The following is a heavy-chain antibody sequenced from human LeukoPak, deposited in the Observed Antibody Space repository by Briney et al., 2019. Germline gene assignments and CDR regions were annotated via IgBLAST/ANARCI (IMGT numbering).Heavy chain of an antibody. V-gene: IGHV4-39*01. D-gene: IGHD3-10*01. CDR2: IYYSGST. Sequence: SETLSLTCTVSGGSISSSSYYWGWIRQPPGKGLEWIGSIYYSGSTYYNPSLKSRVTISVDTSKNQFSLKLSSVAPADTAVYYCARPISMVRGVTPNWFDPWGQGTLVTVSS. CDR1: GGSISSSSYY. CDR3: ARPISMVRGVTPNWFDP. J-gene: IGHJ5*02.